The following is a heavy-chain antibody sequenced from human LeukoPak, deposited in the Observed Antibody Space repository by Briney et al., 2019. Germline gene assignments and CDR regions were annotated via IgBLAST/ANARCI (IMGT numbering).Heavy chain of an antibody. Sequence: QPSETLSLTCTVSGGSISSYYWSWIRQPPGKGLEWIGYMYHGGSTNYNPSLKGRVTISVDPSKNQFSLKLSSVTATDAAVYYCARDLSGWPNWFDPWGQGTLVTVSS. D-gene: IGHD6-19*01. CDR3: ARDLSGWPNWFDP. V-gene: IGHV4-59*01. CDR1: GGSISSYY. CDR2: MYHGGST. J-gene: IGHJ5*02.